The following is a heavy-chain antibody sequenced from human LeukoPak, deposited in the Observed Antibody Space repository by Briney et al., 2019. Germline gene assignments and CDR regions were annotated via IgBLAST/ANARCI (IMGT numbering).Heavy chain of an antibody. J-gene: IGHJ4*02. CDR3: ARGGGYYGIDY. Sequence: GGSLRLSCAASGFTFSSYSMNWVRQAPGKGLEWVSSISSSSSYIYYADSVKGRFTISRDNSKNTLNLQMNSLRTEDTAVYYCARGGGYYGIDYWGQGTLVTVSS. D-gene: IGHD3-10*01. CDR2: ISSSSSYI. CDR1: GFTFSSYS. V-gene: IGHV3-21*01.